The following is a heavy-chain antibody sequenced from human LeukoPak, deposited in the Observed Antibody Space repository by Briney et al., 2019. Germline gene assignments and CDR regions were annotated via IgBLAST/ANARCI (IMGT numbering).Heavy chain of an antibody. CDR2: IIPIFGTA. CDR3: ARNALTSIAAAYFQH. Sequence: GASVKVSCKASGYTFTSYGISWVRQAPGQGLEWMGGIIPIFGTANYAQKFQGRVTITADESTSTAYMELSSLRSEDTAVYYCARNALTSIAAAYFQHWGQGTLVTVSS. D-gene: IGHD6-13*01. CDR1: GYTFTSYG. J-gene: IGHJ1*01. V-gene: IGHV1-69*13.